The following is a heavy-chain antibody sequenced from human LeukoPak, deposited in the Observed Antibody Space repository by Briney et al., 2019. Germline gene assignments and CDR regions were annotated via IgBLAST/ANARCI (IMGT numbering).Heavy chain of an antibody. CDR3: ARVEEAYYYYGMDV. V-gene: IGHV1-2*06. CDR2: INPNSGGT. Sequence: ASVKVSCKASGYTFTCYYMHWVRQAPGKGLEWMGRINPNSGGTNYAQKFQGRVTMTRDTSISTAYMELSRLRSDDTAVYYCARVEEAYYYYGMDVWGQGTTVTVSS. CDR1: GYTFTCYY. J-gene: IGHJ6*02.